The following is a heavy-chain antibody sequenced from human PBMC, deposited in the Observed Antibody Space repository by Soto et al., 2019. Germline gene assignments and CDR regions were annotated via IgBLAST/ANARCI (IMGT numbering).Heavy chain of an antibody. D-gene: IGHD3-10*01. J-gene: IGHJ5*02. CDR2: IYYGGTT. CDR3: ARLGNYYQSLDP. V-gene: IGHV4-59*08. Sequence: PSETLSLTCTVSGDSFSPNYWSWLRQFPGKGLEWVGNIYYGGTTSYNPSLKSRVTISLETSKNQFSLRLTSVTAADTAVYYCARLGNYYQSLDPRGPGTLVTVSS. CDR1: GDSFSPNY.